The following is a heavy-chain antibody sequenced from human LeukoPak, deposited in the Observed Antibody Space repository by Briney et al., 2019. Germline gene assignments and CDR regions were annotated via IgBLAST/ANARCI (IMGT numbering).Heavy chain of an antibody. CDR1: GYSFTSYW. D-gene: IGHD6-13*01. CDR2: IYPGDSDT. Sequence: GESLKISCKGSGYSFTSYWIGWVRQMPGKGLEWMGIIYPGDSDTRYSQSFQGQVTISADKSISTAYLQWSSLKASDTAMYYCASQKPLAAAGTQSTNDAFDIWGQGTMVTVSS. CDR3: ASQKPLAAAGTQSTNDAFDI. J-gene: IGHJ3*02. V-gene: IGHV5-51*01.